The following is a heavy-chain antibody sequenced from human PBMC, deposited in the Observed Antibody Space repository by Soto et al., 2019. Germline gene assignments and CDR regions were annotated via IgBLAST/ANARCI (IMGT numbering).Heavy chain of an antibody. CDR1: GYTFTNYG. CDR2: ISAYNGNT. V-gene: IGHV1-18*01. Sequence: QVQLVQSGAAVKKPGASVKVSCEASGYTFTNYGFSWVRQAPGQGLEWMGWISAYNGNTNSAPKLQGRVTLTTDTDTSTAYMELRSLRSNDTAVYYCARDRQYYYDSSAYPGFDSWGQGTLVTVSS. CDR3: ARDRQYYYDSSAYPGFDS. J-gene: IGHJ4*02. D-gene: IGHD3-22*01.